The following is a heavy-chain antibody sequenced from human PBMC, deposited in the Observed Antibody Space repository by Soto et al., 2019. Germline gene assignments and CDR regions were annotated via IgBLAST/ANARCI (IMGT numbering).Heavy chain of an antibody. J-gene: IGHJ4*02. CDR2: ISAYNGNT. V-gene: IGHV1-18*01. CDR3: AREDWNYVVVDY. D-gene: IGHD1-7*01. Sequence: ASVKVSCKASGYTFTSYGISWARQAPGQGLEWMGWISAYNGNTNYAQKLQGRVTMTTDTSTSTAYMELRSLRSDDTAVYYCAREDWNYVVVDYWGQGTLVTVSS. CDR1: GYTFTSYG.